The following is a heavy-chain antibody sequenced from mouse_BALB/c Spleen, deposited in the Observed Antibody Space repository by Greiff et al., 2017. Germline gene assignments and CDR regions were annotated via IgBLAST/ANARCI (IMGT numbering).Heavy chain of an antibody. J-gene: IGHJ2*01. D-gene: IGHD2-1*01. CDR1: GYTFTSYW. CDR2: INPSNGRT. V-gene: IGHV1S81*02. CDR3: ARVGGNFYYCDY. Sequence: QVHVKQPGAELVKPGASVKLSCKASGYTFTSYWMHWVKQRPGQGLEWIGEINPSNGRTNYNEKFKSKATLTVDKSSSTAYMQLSSLTSEDSAVYYCARVGGNFYYCDYWGQGTTLTVSS.